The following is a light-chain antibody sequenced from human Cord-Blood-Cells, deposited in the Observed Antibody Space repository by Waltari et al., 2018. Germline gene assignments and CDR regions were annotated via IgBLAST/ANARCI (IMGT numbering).Light chain of an antibody. J-gene: IGKJ3*01. CDR1: QSISSY. V-gene: IGKV1-39*01. CDR3: QQSYSTPFT. Sequence: IQMTYSQSSQPPSVCARVTNTCRASQSISSYLNWYHQKPGKAPKLLIYAASSLQSGVPARFSGSGSGTDFTLTISSLEPEDFATYYCQQSYSTPFTFGPGTKVDIK. CDR2: AAS.